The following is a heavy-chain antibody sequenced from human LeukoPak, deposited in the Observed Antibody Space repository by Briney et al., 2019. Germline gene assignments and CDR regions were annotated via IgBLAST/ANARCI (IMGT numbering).Heavy chain of an antibody. CDR2: IIPVFGTA. J-gene: IGHJ5*02. CDR3: ARDLRDRDGFNSNWFDP. CDR1: GGTFSSYA. V-gene: IGHV1-69*05. Sequence: SVKVSCKASGGTFSSYAISWVRQAPGQGLEWIGRIIPVFGTANYAQKFQGRRAITTDESTSTAYMGLSSLRSEDTAVYYCARDLRDRDGFNSNWFDPWGQGTLVTVSS. D-gene: IGHD5-24*01.